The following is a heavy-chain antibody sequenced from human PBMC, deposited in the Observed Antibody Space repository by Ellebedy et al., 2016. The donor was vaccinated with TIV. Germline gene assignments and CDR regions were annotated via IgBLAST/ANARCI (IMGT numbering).Heavy chain of an antibody. J-gene: IGHJ6*03. D-gene: IGHD2-2*01. V-gene: IGHV4-59*12. CDR1: GGSISSYY. CDR3: ARGRLVVPAAKACYMDV. Sequence: SETLSLTXTVSGGSISSYYWSWIRQPPGKGLEWIGYIYYSGSTYYNPSLKSRVTISVDTSKNQFSLKLSSVTAADTAVYYCARGRLVVPAAKACYMDVWGKGTTVTVSS. CDR2: IYYSGST.